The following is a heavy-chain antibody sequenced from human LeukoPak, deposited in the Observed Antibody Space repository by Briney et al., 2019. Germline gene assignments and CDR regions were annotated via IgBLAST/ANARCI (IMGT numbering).Heavy chain of an antibody. CDR1: GFTISRHG. Sequence: GGSPRLSCAASGFTISRHGMHWVRLAPGKGLEWVAFIAYDGSRQTYADSVKGRFSISRDNSKNMVWLQMNSLRAEDTAVYCCARFTGGDSSGYYESWGQGTLVTVSS. V-gene: IGHV3-33*05. CDR2: IAYDGSRQ. D-gene: IGHD3-22*01. J-gene: IGHJ4*02. CDR3: ARFTGGDSSGYYES.